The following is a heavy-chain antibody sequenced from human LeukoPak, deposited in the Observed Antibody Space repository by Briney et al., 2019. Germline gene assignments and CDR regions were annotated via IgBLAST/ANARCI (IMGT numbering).Heavy chain of an antibody. CDR1: GYTFIGYY. CDR3: ARDLPKTGYVGASDI. V-gene: IGHV1-2*02. J-gene: IGHJ3*02. CDR2: INPNSGGT. Sequence: ASVKVSCKASGYTFIGYYMHWVRQAPGQGPEWMGWINPNSGGTNYAQNFKGRVTMTRDTSISTAYMELNSLTSYDTAVYYCARDLPKTGYVGASDIWGQGTMVTVSS. D-gene: IGHD5-12*01.